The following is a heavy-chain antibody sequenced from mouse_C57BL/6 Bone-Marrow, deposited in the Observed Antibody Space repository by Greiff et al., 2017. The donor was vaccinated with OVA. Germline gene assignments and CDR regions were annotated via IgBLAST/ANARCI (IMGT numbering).Heavy chain of an antibody. CDR2: INPNNGGT. V-gene: IGHV1-26*01. J-gene: IGHJ4*01. D-gene: IGHD2-3*01. Sequence: EVQLQQSGPELVKPGASVKISCKASGYTFTDYYMNWVKQSHGKSLEWIGDINPNNGGTSYNQKFKGKATLTVDKSSSTAYMALRRLTSEDSAVYYGTRKRWFRGAMDYWGQGTSVTVSS. CDR3: TRKRWFRGAMDY. CDR1: GYTFTDYY.